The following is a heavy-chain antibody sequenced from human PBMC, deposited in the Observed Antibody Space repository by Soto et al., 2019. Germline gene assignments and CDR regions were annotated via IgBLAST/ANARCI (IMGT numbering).Heavy chain of an antibody. D-gene: IGHD3-3*01. CDR1: GFTFSSYA. CDR2: ISGSGGST. J-gene: IGHJ1*01. CDR3: AKLAREVYYDFWSGPEYFQH. Sequence: GGSLRLSCAASGFTFSSYAMSWVRQAPGKGLEWVSAISGSGGSTYYADSVKGRFTISRDNSKNTLYLQMNSLRAEDTAVYYCAKLAREVYYDFWSGPEYFQHWGQGTLVTVSS. V-gene: IGHV3-23*01.